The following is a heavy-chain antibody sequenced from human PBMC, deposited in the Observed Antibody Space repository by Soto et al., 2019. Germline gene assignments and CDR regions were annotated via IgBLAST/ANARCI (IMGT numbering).Heavy chain of an antibody. D-gene: IGHD2-8*01. CDR3: TKSRRGVLMVYGFGGMDV. J-gene: IGHJ6*02. V-gene: IGHV3-23*01. CDR1: GSPFGGHP. CDR2: ISGSGDGT. Sequence: GGPLRLPCPPPGSPFGGHPWSWVAQAPGKGREWVSTISGSGDGTYYGDSVKGRFTISRDSSSSTLYLQMNNLRGEDTAVYFCTKSRRGVLMVYGFGGMDVWGQGTTVTVSS.